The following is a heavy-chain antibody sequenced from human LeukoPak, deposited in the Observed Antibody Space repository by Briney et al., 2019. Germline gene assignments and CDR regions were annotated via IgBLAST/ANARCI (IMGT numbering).Heavy chain of an antibody. CDR2: ISAYNGNT. J-gene: IGHJ6*03. V-gene: IGHV1-18*01. Sequence: ASVKVSCKASGYTFTSYGISWVRQAPGQGLEWMGWISAYNGNTNYAQKLQGRVTMTTDTSTSTAYMELRSLRSDDTAVYYCARDLGQQLFYYYYYMDVWGKGTTVTISS. CDR3: ARDLGQQLFYYYYYMDV. CDR1: GYTFTSYG. D-gene: IGHD6-13*01.